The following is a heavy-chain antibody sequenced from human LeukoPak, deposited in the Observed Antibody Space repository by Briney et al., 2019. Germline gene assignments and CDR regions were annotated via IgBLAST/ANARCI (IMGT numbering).Heavy chain of an antibody. CDR1: GFTFSSYG. J-gene: IGHJ4*02. D-gene: IGHD6-19*01. CDR3: AREGSGWYQYYFDY. CDR2: IWYDGSNR. Sequence: GGSLRLSCAASGFTFSSYGMHWVRQAPGKGLEWVAVIWYDGSNRYYADSVKGRFTISRDNSKNTLYLQMNSLRAEDTAVYYCAREGSGWYQYYFDYWGQGTLVTVSS. V-gene: IGHV3-33*01.